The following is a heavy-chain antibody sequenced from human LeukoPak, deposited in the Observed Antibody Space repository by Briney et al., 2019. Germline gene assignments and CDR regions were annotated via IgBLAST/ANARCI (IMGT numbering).Heavy chain of an antibody. CDR3: ARDCSGGSCYRY. CDR1: GGTFSSYA. Sequence: SVKVSCKASGGTFSSYAISWVRQAPGEGLEWMGRIIPILGIANYAQKFQGRVTITADKSTSTAYMELSSLRSEDTAVYYCARDCSGGSCYRYWGQGTLVTVSS. D-gene: IGHD2-15*01. V-gene: IGHV1-69*04. CDR2: IIPILGIA. J-gene: IGHJ4*02.